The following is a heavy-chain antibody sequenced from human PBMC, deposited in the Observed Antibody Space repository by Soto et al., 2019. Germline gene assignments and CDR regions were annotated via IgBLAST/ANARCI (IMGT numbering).Heavy chain of an antibody. CDR2: ISDDGSNT. CDR1: GFTFSRHT. CDR3: AREVYYDFCSGVNTHPYYFDD. D-gene: IGHD3-3*01. J-gene: IGHJ4*02. V-gene: IGHV3-30-3*01. Sequence: QVQLVESGGGVVQPGRSLRLSCAASGFTFSRHTMHWVRQAPGKGLEWVAAISDDGSNTYYADSVKGRFTISRDNSKNTLYTQMNSLSSEDTGVHQCAREVYYDFCSGVNTHPYYFDDWGQGTLVTVSS.